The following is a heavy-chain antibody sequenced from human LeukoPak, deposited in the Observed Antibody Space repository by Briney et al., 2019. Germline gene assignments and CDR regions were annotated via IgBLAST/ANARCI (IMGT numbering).Heavy chain of an antibody. CDR1: GFTFDTYS. Sequence: GGSLRLSCAASGFTFDTYSFHWVRQVPGKGLGWVALISHDGRSKYYADSVKGRFTISRDDSRRTLSLQMSSLGSEDTAVYYCARDPSFSRGFNFVLSSWGQGTLVIVSS. V-gene: IGHV3-30*04. CDR3: ARDPSFSRGFNFVLSS. D-gene: IGHD5-12*01. J-gene: IGHJ5*02. CDR2: ISHDGRSK.